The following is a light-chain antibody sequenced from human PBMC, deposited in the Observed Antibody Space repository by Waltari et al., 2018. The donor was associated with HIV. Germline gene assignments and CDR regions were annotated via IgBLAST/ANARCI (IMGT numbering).Light chain of an antibody. CDR1: SSNIGAGYD. V-gene: IGLV1-40*01. CDR2: GND. Sequence: QSVLTQPPSVSGAPGRRVTFPCTGSSSNIGAGYDVFWFRQLPGVAPKLRSRGNDNRPSGVPDRFSGSKSGTSASLAITWLQAEDEADYYCQSYDTSLRGFVFGNGTKVTVL. J-gene: IGLJ1*01. CDR3: QSYDTSLRGFV.